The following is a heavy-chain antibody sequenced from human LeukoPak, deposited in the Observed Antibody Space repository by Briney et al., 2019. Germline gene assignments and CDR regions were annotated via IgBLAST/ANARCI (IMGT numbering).Heavy chain of an antibody. J-gene: IGHJ4*02. D-gene: IGHD3-22*01. V-gene: IGHV3-23*01. CDR3: AKGGPGGSGYYGRSLSY. CDR2: ISGSGGST. Sequence: PGGSLRLSCAAPGFTFSSYAMSWVRQAPGKGLEWVSAISGSGGSTYYADSVKGRFTISRDNSKNTLYLQMNSLRAEETAVYYCAKGGPGGSGYYGRSLSYWGQGTLVTVSS. CDR1: GFTFSSYA.